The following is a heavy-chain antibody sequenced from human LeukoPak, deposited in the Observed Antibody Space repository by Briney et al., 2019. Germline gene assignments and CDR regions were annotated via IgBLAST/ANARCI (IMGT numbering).Heavy chain of an antibody. V-gene: IGHV3-43*02. CDR3: AKARWEPNFDY. J-gene: IGHJ4*02. CDR2: INENGDIA. Sequence: GSLRLSCAASGFTFDDYAMHWVRQGPGKSLEWVSLINENGDIAYYGDSVRGRFTVSRDNAKNSLYLQMNSPTTEGTALYYCAKARWEPNFDYWGQGTLVTVSS. D-gene: IGHD1-26*01. CDR1: GFTFDDYA.